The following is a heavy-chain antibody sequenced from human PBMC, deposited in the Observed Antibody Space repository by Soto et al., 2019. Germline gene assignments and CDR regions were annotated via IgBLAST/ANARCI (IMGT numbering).Heavy chain of an antibody. J-gene: IGHJ6*02. CDR3: AKTLYGYYYYGMDV. V-gene: IGHV3-23*01. Sequence: GGSLRLSCAASGFTFGNYALTWVRQAPGKGLEWFSAISASGSSTYYADSVKGRFTISRENSKNTLYLQMNSLRAEDTAVYYCAKTLYGYYYYGMDVWGQGTTVTVSS. CDR2: ISASGSST. CDR1: GFTFGNYA. D-gene: IGHD3-16*01.